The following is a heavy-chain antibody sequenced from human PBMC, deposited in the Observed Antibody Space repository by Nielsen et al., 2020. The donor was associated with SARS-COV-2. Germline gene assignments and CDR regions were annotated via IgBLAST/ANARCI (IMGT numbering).Heavy chain of an antibody. Sequence: GGSLRLSCAASGFTFDDYAMHWVRHAPGKGLEWVSGISWNSGSIGYADSVKGRFTISRDNAKNSLHLQMNSLRVEDTAFYYCARGRRVGTTIFEYWGQGTLVTVPS. CDR3: ARGRRVGTTIFEY. CDR1: GFTFDDYA. CDR2: ISWNSGSI. V-gene: IGHV3-9*01. J-gene: IGHJ4*02. D-gene: IGHD1-14*01.